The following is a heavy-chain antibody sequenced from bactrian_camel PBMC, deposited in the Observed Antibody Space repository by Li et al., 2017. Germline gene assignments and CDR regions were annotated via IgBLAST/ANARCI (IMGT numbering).Heavy chain of an antibody. Sequence: DVQLVESGGGLVRPGGSLRLSCVVSGGTFRRYVMDWVRKAPGKGLEWISGIDRSGSSTDYSDSVKGRFTMSRVGSKNAVYLQMNSLKPEDTGVYYCSADSWYSGHTLRSPPGGTGCGYWDQGTQVTVS. CDR1: GGTFRRYV. D-gene: IGHD5*01. CDR3: SADSWYSGHTLRSPPGGTGCGY. J-gene: IGHJ4*01. CDR2: IDRSGSST. V-gene: IGHV3S40*01.